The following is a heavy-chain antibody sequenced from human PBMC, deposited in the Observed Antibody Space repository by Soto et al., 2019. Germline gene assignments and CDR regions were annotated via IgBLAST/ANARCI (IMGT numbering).Heavy chain of an antibody. D-gene: IGHD3-16*01. CDR1: GFSLTTRGVG. J-gene: IGHJ5*02. CDR2: IYWDDDK. V-gene: IGHV2-5*02. CDR3: AHIPNYYQYDWFDP. Sequence: QITLKESGPTLVKPTQTLTLTCTFSGFSLTTRGVGVGWIRQPPGKDLECLALIYWDDDKRYSPSLQSRLSLTKDTSKNQVVLTMTNVDPVDTATYYCAHIPNYYQYDWFDPWGQGTLVSVSS.